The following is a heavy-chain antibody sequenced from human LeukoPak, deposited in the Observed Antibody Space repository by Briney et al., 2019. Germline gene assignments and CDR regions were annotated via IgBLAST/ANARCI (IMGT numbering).Heavy chain of an antibody. D-gene: IGHD3-9*01. J-gene: IGHJ3*02. CDR2: FDPEDAET. CDR3: ATLTYYDILTGPLGEAFDI. Sequence: ASVKVSCKVSGYTLTKLSMHWVRQAPGKGLEWMGGFDPEDAETIYAQKFQGRVTMTEDTSTDTAYMELSSLRSEDTAVYYCATLTYYDILTGPLGEAFDIWGQGTMVTVSS. V-gene: IGHV1-24*01. CDR1: GYTLTKLS.